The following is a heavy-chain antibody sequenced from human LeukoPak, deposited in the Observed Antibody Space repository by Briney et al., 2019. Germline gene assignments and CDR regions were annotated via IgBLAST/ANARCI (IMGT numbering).Heavy chain of an antibody. V-gene: IGHV4-59*08. CDR1: GDSLSHNY. CDR3: ARQGGAFGPLDF. J-gene: IGHJ4*02. CDR2: VHYTGTT. D-gene: IGHD3/OR15-3a*01. Sequence: PSETLSLTCTVSGDSLSHNYWSWIRQSPGKELEWIAFVHYTGTTHYNPSLRSRVTISMDTSKNQYSLSLRSVTAEDTAVYYCARQGGAFGPLDFWGLGTLVTVSS.